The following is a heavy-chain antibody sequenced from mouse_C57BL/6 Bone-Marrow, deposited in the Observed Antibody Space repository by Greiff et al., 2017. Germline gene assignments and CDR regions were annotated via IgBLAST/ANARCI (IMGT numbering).Heavy chain of an antibody. CDR1: GFNIKDYY. V-gene: IGHV14-1*01. CDR2: IDPEDGDT. CDR3: TTLITTVEGAWFAY. Sequence: VQLQQSGAELVRPGASVKLSCTASGFNIKDYYMHWVKQRPEQGLEWIGRIDPEDGDTEYAPKFQGKATMTADTSSNTAYLQLSSLTSEDTAVYYCTTLITTVEGAWFAYWGQGTLVTVSA. J-gene: IGHJ3*01. D-gene: IGHD1-1*01.